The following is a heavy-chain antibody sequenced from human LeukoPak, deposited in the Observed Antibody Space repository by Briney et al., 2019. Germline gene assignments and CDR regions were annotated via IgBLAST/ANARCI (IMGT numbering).Heavy chain of an antibody. J-gene: IGHJ4*02. V-gene: IGHV4-59*12. D-gene: IGHD5-24*01. CDR2: IYYSGST. CDR1: GVSISNYF. CDR3: ARGPADYNKLKPGDRDGYNYKSKRTPFDY. Sequence: SETLSLTCTVSGVSISNYFWSWIRQPPGKGLEWIGYIYYSGSTNYNPSLKSRVTISVDTSKNQFSLRLSSVTAADTAVYYCARGPADYNKLKPGDRDGYNYKSKRTPFDYWGQGTLVTVSS.